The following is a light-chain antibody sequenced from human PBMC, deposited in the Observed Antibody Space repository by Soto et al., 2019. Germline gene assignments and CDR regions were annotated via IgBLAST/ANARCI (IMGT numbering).Light chain of an antibody. CDR2: DAS. J-gene: IGKJ2*01. V-gene: IGKV3-11*01. Sequence: EIVLTQSPATLSLSPGERATLSCRASQTVSSYLAWYQQKPGQAPRLLIYDASNRATGIPARFSGSGSGTDFTLTISSLEPEDFAVYYCQQRSNWPGYTFGQGTKLEMK. CDR1: QTVSSY. CDR3: QQRSNWPGYT.